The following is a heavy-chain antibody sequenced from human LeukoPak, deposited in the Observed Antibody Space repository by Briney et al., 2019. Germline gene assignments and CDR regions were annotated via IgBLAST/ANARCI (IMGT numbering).Heavy chain of an antibody. CDR2: ISYDGSNK. CDR3: VKDRGQLVRDFDY. V-gene: IGHV3-30*14. Sequence: PGGSLRLSCAASGFTFSSYAMHWVRQAPGKGLEWVAVISYDGSNKYYADSVRDRFTISRDNSKNTLYLQMRSLRAEDTAVYYCVKDRGQLVRDFDYWGQGTLVTVSS. D-gene: IGHD6-13*01. CDR1: GFTFSSYA. J-gene: IGHJ4*02.